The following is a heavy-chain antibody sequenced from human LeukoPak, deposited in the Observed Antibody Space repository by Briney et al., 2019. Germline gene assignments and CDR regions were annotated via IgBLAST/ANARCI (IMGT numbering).Heavy chain of an antibody. CDR3: TTEGYCSGGSCYQDFDY. D-gene: IGHD2-15*01. Sequence: KPGGSLRLSCAASGFTFSNAWMSWVRQAPGKGLEWVGRIKSKTDGGTTDYAAPVKGRFTISRDDSKNTLYLQMNSLKTEDTAVYYCTTEGYCSGGSCYQDFDYWGQGTLVTVSS. CDR1: GFTFSNAW. V-gene: IGHV3-15*01. J-gene: IGHJ4*02. CDR2: IKSKTDGGTT.